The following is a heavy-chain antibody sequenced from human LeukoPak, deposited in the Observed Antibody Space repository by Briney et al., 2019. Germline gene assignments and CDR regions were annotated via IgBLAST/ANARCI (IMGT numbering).Heavy chain of an antibody. CDR1: GFTFDDYA. J-gene: IGHJ4*02. CDR3: AKDISAHIAAATLGY. Sequence: PGGSLRLSCAASGFTFDDYAMHWVRQAPGKGLEWVSGISWNSGSIGYADSVKGRFTISRDNAKNSLYLQMNSLRAEDTALYYCAKDISAHIAAATLGYWGQGTLVTVSS. V-gene: IGHV3-9*01. D-gene: IGHD6-13*01. CDR2: ISWNSGSI.